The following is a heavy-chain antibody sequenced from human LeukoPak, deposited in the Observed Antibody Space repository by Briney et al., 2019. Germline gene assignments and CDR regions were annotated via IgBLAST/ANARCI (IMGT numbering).Heavy chain of an antibody. D-gene: IGHD4-17*01. V-gene: IGHV1-69*04. Sequence: ASVKVSCKASGGTFSSYAISWVRQAPGQGLEWMGRIIPILGIANYAQKFQGRVTITADKSTSTAYMELSSLRSEDTAVYYCARASAVTKPLDYWGKGTWSPSPQ. CDR1: GGTFSSYA. J-gene: IGHJ4*02. CDR3: ARASAVTKPLDY. CDR2: IIPILGIA.